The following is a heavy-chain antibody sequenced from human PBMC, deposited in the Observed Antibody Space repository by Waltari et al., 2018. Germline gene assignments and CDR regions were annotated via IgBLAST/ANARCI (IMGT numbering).Heavy chain of an antibody. J-gene: IGHJ4*02. CDR2: IRSKANSYAT. D-gene: IGHD3-10*01. CDR3: TRHYSGSGSDKDPFDY. Sequence: SGKGLEWVGRIRSKANSYATAYAASVKGRFTIYRDDSKNTAYLQMNSLKTEDTAVYYCTRHYSGSGSDKDPFDYWGQGTLVTVSS. V-gene: IGHV3-73*01.